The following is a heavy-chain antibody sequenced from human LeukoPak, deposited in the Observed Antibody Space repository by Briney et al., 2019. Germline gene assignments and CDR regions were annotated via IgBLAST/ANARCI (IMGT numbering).Heavy chain of an antibody. Sequence: PSETLSLTCTVSGGSISSSTYYWGWIRQPPGKGLEWIGGIYYSGTTHYNPSLKSRVTISVDTSKNQFSLKLSSVTAADTAVYYCARHATFGGSNWSEYFQHWGQGTLVTVSS. J-gene: IGHJ1*01. V-gene: IGHV4-39*01. CDR3: ARHATFGGSNWSEYFQH. CDR2: IYYSGTT. D-gene: IGHD6-13*01. CDR1: GGSISSSTYY.